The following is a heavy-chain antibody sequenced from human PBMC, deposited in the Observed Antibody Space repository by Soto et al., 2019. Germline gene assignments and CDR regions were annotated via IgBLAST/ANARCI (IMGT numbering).Heavy chain of an antibody. CDR2: INPSNDNT. CDR1: GYTFYRYG. CDR3: ARDTQQDSNGYYLEWFDP. V-gene: IGHV1-18*01. Sequence: QVQLVQSGAEVKKAGASVKVSCKASGYTFYRYGITWVRQAPGQGLEWMGWINPSNDNTNYAQKFRGRVTMTTDASTSTAHMELRSLKSDDTAVYYCARDTQQDSNGYYLEWFDPWGQGTLGTVSS. J-gene: IGHJ5*02. D-gene: IGHD3-22*01.